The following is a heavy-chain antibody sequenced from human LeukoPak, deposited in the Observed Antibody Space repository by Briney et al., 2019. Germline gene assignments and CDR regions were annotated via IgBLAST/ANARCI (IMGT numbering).Heavy chain of an antibody. Sequence: SETLSLTCTVSGGSISSSSYYWGWIRQPPGKGLEWIGSIYYTGSTYYNPSLKSRVTISVDTSKSQFSLKLSSVTSADTAVYYCARAGGIRNWDFDYWGQGTLVTVSS. CDR1: GGSISSSSYY. CDR2: IYYTGST. D-gene: IGHD7-27*01. CDR3: ARAGGIRNWDFDY. V-gene: IGHV4-39*01. J-gene: IGHJ4*02.